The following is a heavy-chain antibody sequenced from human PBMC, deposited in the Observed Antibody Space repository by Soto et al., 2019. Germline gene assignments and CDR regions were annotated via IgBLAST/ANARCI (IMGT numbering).Heavy chain of an antibody. CDR2: ISCCGGSA. V-gene: IGHV3-23*01. CDR1: GFNFKKFA. J-gene: IGHJ4*02. D-gene: IGHD6-19*01. CDR3: AKADGQQWLIPHLDN. Sequence: EVQLLESGGGVVQPGGSLRLSCVASGFNFKKFAMAWVREAAGEGLEWVSGISCCGGSASYAASVKGRFSIARDDSKNTVSLQVNSLRVEDTAQYYCAKADGQQWLIPHLDNWGQGTLVTVS.